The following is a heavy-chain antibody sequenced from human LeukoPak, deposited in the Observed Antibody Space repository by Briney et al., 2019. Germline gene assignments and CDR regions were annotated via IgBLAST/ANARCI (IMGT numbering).Heavy chain of an antibody. Sequence: GGSLRLSCAASGFTFSSYAMSWVRQAPRKGLEWVSVISASGGSTYYADSVKGRFTISRDNSKNTLYLQMNSLRADDTAVYYCAKASSSGWYYFDYWGQGTLVTVSS. J-gene: IGHJ4*02. V-gene: IGHV3-23*01. CDR3: AKASSSGWYYFDY. D-gene: IGHD6-19*01. CDR2: ISASGGST. CDR1: GFTFSSYA.